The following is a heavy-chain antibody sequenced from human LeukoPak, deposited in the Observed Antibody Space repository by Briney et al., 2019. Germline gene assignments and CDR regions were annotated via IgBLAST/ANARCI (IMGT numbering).Heavy chain of an antibody. D-gene: IGHD5-12*01. Sequence: KPSETLSLTCTVSGGSISTYYWSWIRQPPGKGLERIGYIYHSGSTNYNPSLKSRVTISVDTSQNQFYLKLSSVTAADTAVYYCARDGYSGSDALWGQGTLVTVSS. V-gene: IGHV4-59*01. J-gene: IGHJ4*02. CDR2: IYHSGST. CDR1: GGSISTYY. CDR3: ARDGYSGSDAL.